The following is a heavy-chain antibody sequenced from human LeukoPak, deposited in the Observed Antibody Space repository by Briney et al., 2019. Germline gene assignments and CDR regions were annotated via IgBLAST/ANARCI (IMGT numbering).Heavy chain of an antibody. J-gene: IGHJ4*02. D-gene: IGHD3-9*01. V-gene: IGHV3-11*06. CDR1: GFTFSDYY. CDR2: ISSSSSYT. CDR3: ARGSSLDYDILTGYWTEALDY. Sequence: KPGGSLRLSCAASGFTFSDYYMSWIRQAPGKGLEWVSYISSSSSYTNYADSVKGRFTISRENAKNSLYLQMNSLRAGDTAVYYCARGSSLDYDILTGYWTEALDYWGQGTLVTVSS.